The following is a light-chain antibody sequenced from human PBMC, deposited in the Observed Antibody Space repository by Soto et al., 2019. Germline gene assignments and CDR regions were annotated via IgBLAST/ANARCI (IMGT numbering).Light chain of an antibody. CDR1: HDVTRR. V-gene: IGKV3-15*01. J-gene: IGKJ4*01. CDR2: DAS. Sequence: EIVMTQSPVTLSLSPGVTATLSCRASHDVTRRLAWYQVKHGQAPRLLIYDASTRATGLPARFSGTGSGTEFTLTISSLQSEDFAVYYCQHYTNWPLTFGGGTKLEI. CDR3: QHYTNWPLT.